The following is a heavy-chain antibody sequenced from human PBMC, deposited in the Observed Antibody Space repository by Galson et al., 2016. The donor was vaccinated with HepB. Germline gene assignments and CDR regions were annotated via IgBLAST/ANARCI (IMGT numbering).Heavy chain of an antibody. V-gene: IGHV3-30*18. CDR2: ISHDGSNE. CDR3: AKDHDIVPESNYHYGMDG. D-gene: IGHD2-8*01. CDR1: GFSFSTYC. J-gene: IGHJ6*02. Sequence: SLRLSCAASGFSFSTYCMHWVRQAPGKGLEWVAVISHDGSNEYYADSVKGRFTISRDNSKTTLYLQMNSLRAEDTAVYFCAKDHDIVPESNYHYGMDGWGQATTVTVSS.